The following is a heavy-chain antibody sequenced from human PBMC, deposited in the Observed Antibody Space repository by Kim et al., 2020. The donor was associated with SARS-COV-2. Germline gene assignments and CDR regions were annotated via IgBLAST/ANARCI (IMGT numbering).Heavy chain of an antibody. J-gene: IGHJ5*02. CDR1: GYTFTSYG. Sequence: ASVKVSCKASGYTFTSYGISWVRQAPGQGLEWMGWISAYNGNTNYAQKLQGRVTMTTDTSTSTAYMELRSLRSDDTAVYYCARDLWGGRYCSSTSCYDNWFDPWGQGTLVTVSS. CDR2: ISAYNGNT. CDR3: ARDLWGGRYCSSTSCYDNWFDP. D-gene: IGHD2-2*01. V-gene: IGHV1-18*01.